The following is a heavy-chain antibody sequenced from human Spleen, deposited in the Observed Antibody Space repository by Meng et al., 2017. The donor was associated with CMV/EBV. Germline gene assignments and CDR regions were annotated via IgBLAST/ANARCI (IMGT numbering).Heavy chain of an antibody. CDR3: ARDATLPDY. Sequence: GESLKISCAASGFTFSSHWMTWVCQAPGKGLEWVANINQDGSQKNYVDSVKGRFTISRDNPKNSLYLQMNSLRAEDTAVYYCARDATLPDYWGQGTLVTVSS. V-gene: IGHV3-7*01. D-gene: IGHD2-15*01. CDR1: GFTFSSHW. J-gene: IGHJ4*02. CDR2: INQDGSQK.